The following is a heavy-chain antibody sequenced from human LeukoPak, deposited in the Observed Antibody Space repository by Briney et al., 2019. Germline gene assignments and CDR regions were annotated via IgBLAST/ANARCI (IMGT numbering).Heavy chain of an antibody. CDR1: GFTLTTYA. D-gene: IGHD1-20*01. J-gene: IGHJ4*02. Sequence: GGSLRLSCVASGFTLTTYAMSWVRQAPGKGLEWVSSVSGTGFTTHYADSVKGRFTISRDTSKNILYLEMSSLRAEDTAVYYCAKDGYNWIPFDEWGQGTLGAVS. CDR2: VSGTGFTT. V-gene: IGHV3-23*01. CDR3: AKDGYNWIPFDE.